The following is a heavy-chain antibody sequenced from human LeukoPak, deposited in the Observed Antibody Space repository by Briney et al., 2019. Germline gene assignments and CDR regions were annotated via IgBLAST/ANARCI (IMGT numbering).Heavy chain of an antibody. J-gene: IGHJ4*02. CDR2: IIPIFGTA. Sequence: ASVKVSCKASGGTFSSYAISWVRQAPGQGLEWMGGIIPIFGTANYAQKFQGRVTITGDESTSTAYMELSSLRSEDTAVYYCAREYLSPPSSGSYFPFDYWGQGTLVTVSS. CDR3: AREYLSPPSSGSYFPFDY. D-gene: IGHD1-26*01. V-gene: IGHV1-69*01. CDR1: GGTFSSYA.